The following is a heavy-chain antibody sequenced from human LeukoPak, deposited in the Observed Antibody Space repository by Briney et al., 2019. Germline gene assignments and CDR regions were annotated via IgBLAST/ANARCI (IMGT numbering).Heavy chain of an antibody. Sequence: GASVKVSCKASGYTFTSYDINWVRQATGQGLEWMGWMNPNSGNTGYAQKFQGRVTMTRNSSITTAYMELSSLRSEDTAVYYCARRHGRCSDGSCYYPDYWGQGTLVTASP. J-gene: IGHJ4*02. D-gene: IGHD2-15*01. CDR2: MNPNSGNT. V-gene: IGHV1-8*01. CDR1: GYTFTSYD. CDR3: ARRHGRCSDGSCYYPDY.